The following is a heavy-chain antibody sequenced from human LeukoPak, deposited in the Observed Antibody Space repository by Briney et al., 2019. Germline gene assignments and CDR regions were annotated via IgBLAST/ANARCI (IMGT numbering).Heavy chain of an antibody. D-gene: IGHD3-9*01. CDR2: IIPIFGTA. V-gene: IGHV1-69*13. Sequence: SVKVSCKASGGTFSSYAISWVRQAPGQGLEWMGGIIPIFGTANYAQKFQGRVTITADESTSTTYMELSSLRSEDTAVYYCAREYYDILTGYYRYIGMFDYWGQGTLVTVSS. CDR3: AREYYDILTGYYRYIGMFDY. J-gene: IGHJ4*02. CDR1: GGTFSSYA.